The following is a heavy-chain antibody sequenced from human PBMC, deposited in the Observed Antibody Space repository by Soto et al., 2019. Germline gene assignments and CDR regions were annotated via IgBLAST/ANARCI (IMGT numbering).Heavy chain of an antibody. CDR1: SDSIAGENW. CDR3: ARVFSSGSGWMYYFDF. Sequence: QVQLQESGPGLVKPSETLSLTCTVSSDSIAGENWWSWVRQPPGLGLEWIGEVFHTGGTNYNPSLKSRVTMEPDKSKKQFSLKLISATAADTAVYYCARVFSSGSGWMYYFDFWGQGTLVSVSS. J-gene: IGHJ4*02. D-gene: IGHD6-19*01. V-gene: IGHV4-4*02. CDR2: VFHTGGT.